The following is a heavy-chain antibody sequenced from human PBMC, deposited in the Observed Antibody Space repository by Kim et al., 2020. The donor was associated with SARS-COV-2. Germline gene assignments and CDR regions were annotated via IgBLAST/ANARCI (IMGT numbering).Heavy chain of an antibody. CDR3: AQGVGAITNDAFDI. CDR2: IIPIFGTA. Sequence: SVKVSCKASGGTFSSYAISWVRQAPGQGLEWMGGIIPIFGTANYAQKFQGRVTITADESTSTAYMELSSLRSEDTAVYYCAQGVGAITNDAFDIWGQGTMVTVSS. CDR1: GGTFSSYA. V-gene: IGHV1-69*13. D-gene: IGHD1-26*01. J-gene: IGHJ3*02.